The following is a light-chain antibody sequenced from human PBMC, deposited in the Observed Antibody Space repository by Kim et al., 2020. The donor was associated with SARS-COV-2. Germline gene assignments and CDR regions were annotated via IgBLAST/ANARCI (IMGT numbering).Light chain of an antibody. CDR1: QSSSSW. Sequence: SASVGGRVTITGRASQSSSSWLAWYQKKPGKAPKLLIYKASSLESGVPSRFSGSGSGTEFTLPISSLQPDDFATYYCQRYNTYRHTYGQGTKLEI. CDR2: KAS. V-gene: IGKV1-5*03. J-gene: IGKJ2*01. CDR3: QRYNTYRHT.